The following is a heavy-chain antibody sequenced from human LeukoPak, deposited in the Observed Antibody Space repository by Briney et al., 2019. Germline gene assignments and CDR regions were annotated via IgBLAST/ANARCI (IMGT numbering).Heavy chain of an antibody. D-gene: IGHD6-19*01. V-gene: IGHV3-23*01. Sequence: PGGTLRLSCAASRFTFSSYGMSWVRQAPGKGLEWVSAISGSGGSTYYADSVKGRFTISRDNSKNTLYLQMNSLRAEDTAVYYCANQIPSGPFDYWGQGTLVTVSS. CDR1: RFTFSSYG. J-gene: IGHJ4*02. CDR3: ANQIPSGPFDY. CDR2: ISGSGGST.